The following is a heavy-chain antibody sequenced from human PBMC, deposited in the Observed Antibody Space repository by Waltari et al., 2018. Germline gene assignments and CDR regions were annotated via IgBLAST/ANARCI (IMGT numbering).Heavy chain of an antibody. Sequence: EVQLLESGGGLVQPGGALRLSCGGSGFAFSISAMPWGLHAPGKGLEWVSSNSGSGDNTYYADSVKGRFTVSRDNSKNTLYLEMNSLRAEDRAVYYCAKDLTKTMVQGVIPYYGMDVWGQGTTVTVSS. CDR2: NSGSGDNT. V-gene: IGHV3-23*01. CDR1: GFAFSISA. D-gene: IGHD3-10*01. CDR3: AKDLTKTMVQGVIPYYGMDV. J-gene: IGHJ6*02.